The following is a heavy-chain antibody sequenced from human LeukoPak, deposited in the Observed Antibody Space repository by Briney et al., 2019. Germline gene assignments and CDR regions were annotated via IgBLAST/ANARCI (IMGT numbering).Heavy chain of an antibody. Sequence: GGSLRLSCAASGFTVSSSYMSWVRQAPGKGLEWVSSISSSSSYIYYADSVKGRFTISRDNAKNSLYLQMNSLRAEDTAVYYCASVVVTAWFDYWGQGTLVTVSS. CDR3: ASVVVTAWFDY. CDR1: GFTVSSSY. J-gene: IGHJ4*02. D-gene: IGHD2-21*02. V-gene: IGHV3-21*01. CDR2: ISSSSSYI.